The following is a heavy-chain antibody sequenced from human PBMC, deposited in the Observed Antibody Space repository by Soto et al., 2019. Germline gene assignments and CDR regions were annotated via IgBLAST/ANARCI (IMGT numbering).Heavy chain of an antibody. CDR3: ARAECSNINCLTAYYSYGLDV. CDR1: GFTFSNFE. Sequence: PGGSLRLSCAASGFTFSNFEMHWVRQAPGKGLEWVSYINTAGSTKYYAESVKGRFTISRDNARNSLFLQMNSLRAEDTAVYYCARAECSNINCLTAYYSYGLDVWGQGTKVTGSS. D-gene: IGHD2-2*01. J-gene: IGHJ6*02. CDR2: INTAGSTK. V-gene: IGHV3-48*03.